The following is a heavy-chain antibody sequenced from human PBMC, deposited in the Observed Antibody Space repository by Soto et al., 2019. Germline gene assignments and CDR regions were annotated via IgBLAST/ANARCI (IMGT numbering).Heavy chain of an antibody. V-gene: IGHV4-31*03. CDR2: IYYSGST. Sequence: SETLSLTCTVSGGSISSGGYYWSWIRQHPGKGLEWIGYIYYSGSTYYNPSLKSRITISVDTSKNQFSLKLSSVTAADTAVYYCARTYYYDSSGYYEGWHFDYWGQGTLVTVSS. J-gene: IGHJ4*02. CDR3: ARTYYYDSSGYYEGWHFDY. D-gene: IGHD3-22*01. CDR1: GGSISSGGYY.